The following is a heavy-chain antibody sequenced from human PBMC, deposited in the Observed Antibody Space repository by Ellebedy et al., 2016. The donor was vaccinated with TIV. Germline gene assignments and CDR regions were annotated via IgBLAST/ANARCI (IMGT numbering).Heavy chain of an antibody. Sequence: GESLKISCAASGFTFSTYGLHSVRLAPGKGLEWVAVVWYDGSDKYYADSVKGRFTISRDNSKNTLFLQMNSLSAEDTAVYYCARESCNNITCYFDYWGLGTLVTVSS. CDR2: VWYDGSDK. J-gene: IGHJ4*02. CDR3: ARESCNNITCYFDY. D-gene: IGHD2/OR15-2a*01. CDR1: GFTFSTYG. V-gene: IGHV3-33*08.